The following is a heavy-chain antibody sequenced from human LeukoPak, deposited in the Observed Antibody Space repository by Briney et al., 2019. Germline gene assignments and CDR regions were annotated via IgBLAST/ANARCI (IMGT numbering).Heavy chain of an antibody. CDR3: ARGLRVEMPTTDPSYFDY. J-gene: IGHJ4*02. CDR1: GFTFSDFY. CDR2: ISSGTNYT. D-gene: IGHD5-24*01. Sequence: GGSLRLSCAASGFTFSDFYMSWIRQAPGKGLEWVSYISSGTNYTNYADSVKGRFTISRDNAKNSLYLQMNSLRADDTAVYYCARGLRVEMPTTDPSYFDYWGQGTLVTASS. V-gene: IGHV3-11*06.